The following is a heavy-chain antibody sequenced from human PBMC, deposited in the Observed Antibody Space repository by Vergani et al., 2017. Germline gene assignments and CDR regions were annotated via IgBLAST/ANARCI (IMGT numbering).Heavy chain of an antibody. CDR3: ARETYYYDSSGYPAEAGWFDP. D-gene: IGHD3-22*01. J-gene: IGHJ5*02. CDR2: IIPILGVA. V-gene: IGHV1-69*08. Sequence: QVQLVQSGAEVKKPGSSVKVSCKASGGTYSSYTISWVRQAPGQGLEWMGRIIPILGVANYAQKFQDRVTITADKSTSTVYMELSSLRSEDTAVYYCARETYYYDSSGYPAEAGWFDPWGQGTLVTVSS. CDR1: GGTYSSYT.